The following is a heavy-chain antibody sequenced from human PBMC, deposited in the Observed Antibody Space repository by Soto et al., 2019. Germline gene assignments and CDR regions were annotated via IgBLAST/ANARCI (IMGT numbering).Heavy chain of an antibody. D-gene: IGHD3-10*01. CDR1: GGSISSSSYY. CDR2: IYYSGST. V-gene: IGHV4-39*01. Sequence: QLQLQESGPGLVKPSETLSLTCTVSGGSISSSSYYWGWIRQPPGKGLEWIGSIYYSGSTYSNPSLKSRVTIAVDTSKNQFSLKLSSVTAADTAVYYCANRPQNYYGSGHLFDYWGQATLVTVSS. J-gene: IGHJ4*02. CDR3: ANRPQNYYGSGHLFDY.